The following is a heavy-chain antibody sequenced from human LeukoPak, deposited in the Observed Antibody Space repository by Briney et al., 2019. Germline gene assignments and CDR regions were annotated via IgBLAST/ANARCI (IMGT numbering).Heavy chain of an antibody. D-gene: IGHD2-15*01. CDR2: ISYDGSNK. CDR1: GFTFSSYG. J-gene: IGHJ6*02. Sequence: GRSLRLSCAASGFTFSSYGMHWVRQAPGKGLEWVAVISYDGSNKYYADSVKGRFTISRDNSKNTLYLQMNSLRAEDTAVYYCARGGLGYCSGGSCYSEAAYGMDVWGQGTTVTVSS. V-gene: IGHV3-30*03. CDR3: ARGGLGYCSGGSCYSEAAYGMDV.